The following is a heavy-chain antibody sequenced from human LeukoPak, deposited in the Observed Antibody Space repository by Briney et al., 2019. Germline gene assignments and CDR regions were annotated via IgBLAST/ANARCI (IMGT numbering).Heavy chain of an antibody. CDR1: GYTFTSYD. V-gene: IGHV1-8*01. J-gene: IGHJ4*02. D-gene: IGHD3-10*01. Sequence: ASVKVSCKASGYTFTSYDINWVRQATGQGLEWMGWMNPNSGNTGYAQKLQGRVTMTTDTSTSTAYMELRSLRSDGTAVYYCARVALYGSGSSGGGNGRHIDYWGQGTLVTVSS. CDR2: MNPNSGNT. CDR3: ARVALYGSGSSGGGNGRHIDY.